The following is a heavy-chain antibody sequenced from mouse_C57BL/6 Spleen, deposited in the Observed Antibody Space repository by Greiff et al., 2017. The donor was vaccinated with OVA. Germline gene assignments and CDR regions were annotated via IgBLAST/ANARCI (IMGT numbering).Heavy chain of an antibody. D-gene: IGHD2-5*01. CDR1: GYTFTSYG. V-gene: IGHV1-81*01. CDR2: IYPRSGNT. J-gene: IGHJ4*01. CDR3: ARSFSYYSKGADAMDY. Sequence: VQLVESGAELARPGASVKLSCKASGYTFTSYGISWVKQRTGQGLEWIGEIYPRSGNTYYNEKFKGKATLTADKSSSTAYMELRSLTSEDSAVYFCARSFSYYSKGADAMDYWGQGTSVTVSS.